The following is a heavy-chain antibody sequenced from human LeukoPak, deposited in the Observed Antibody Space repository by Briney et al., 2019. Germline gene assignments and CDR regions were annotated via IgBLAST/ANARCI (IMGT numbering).Heavy chain of an antibody. CDR1: GYTFTGYY. D-gene: IGHD3-3*01. CDR3: ARTYYDFWSGYYSSGDDDY. Sequence: ASVKVSCKASGYTFTGYYMHWVRQAPGQGLEWMGWINPNSGRTNYAQKFQGRVTMTRDTSISTAYMELSRLRSDDTAVYYCARTYYDFWSGYYSSGDDDYWGQGTLVTVSS. J-gene: IGHJ4*02. CDR2: INPNSGRT. V-gene: IGHV1-2*02.